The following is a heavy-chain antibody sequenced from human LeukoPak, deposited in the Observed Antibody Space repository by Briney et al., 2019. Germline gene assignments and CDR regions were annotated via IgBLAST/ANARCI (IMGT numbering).Heavy chain of an antibody. J-gene: IGHJ4*02. CDR2: IIPIFGTA. V-gene: IGHV1-69*01. Sequence: SVKVSCKASGGTFSSYAISWVRQAPGQGLEWMGGIIPIFGTANYAQKFQGRVTITADESTSTAYMELSSLRSEDTAVYYCARDRVVRGAPPGDYWGQGTLVTVSS. D-gene: IGHD3-10*01. CDR3: ARDRVVRGAPPGDY. CDR1: GGTFSSYA.